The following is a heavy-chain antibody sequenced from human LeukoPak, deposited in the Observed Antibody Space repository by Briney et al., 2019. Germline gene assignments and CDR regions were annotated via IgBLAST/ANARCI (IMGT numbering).Heavy chain of an antibody. J-gene: IGHJ4*02. CDR3: AGGGGWY. V-gene: IGHV3-20*04. Sequence: GGSLRLSCAASGFTFSSYDMSWVRQAPGKGLEWVSDINWNGGSTGYADSVKGRFTISRDNAKNSLYLQMNSLRAEDTALYYCAGGGGWYWGQGTLVTVSS. D-gene: IGHD2-15*01. CDR2: INWNGGST. CDR1: GFTFSSYD.